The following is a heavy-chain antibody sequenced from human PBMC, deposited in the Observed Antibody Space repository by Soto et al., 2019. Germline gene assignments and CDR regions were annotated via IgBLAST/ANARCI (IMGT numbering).Heavy chain of an antibody. CDR1: GFTFDDYA. CDR2: ISWNSGSI. D-gene: IGHD3-10*01. J-gene: IGHJ4*02. Sequence: SLRLSCAAPGFTFDDYAMHWVRQAPGKGLEWVSGISWNSGSIGYADSVKGRFTISRDNAKNSLYLQMNSLRAEDTALYYCAKDGLWFGELLMNHFDYWGQGTLVTVSS. CDR3: AKDGLWFGELLMNHFDY. V-gene: IGHV3-9*01.